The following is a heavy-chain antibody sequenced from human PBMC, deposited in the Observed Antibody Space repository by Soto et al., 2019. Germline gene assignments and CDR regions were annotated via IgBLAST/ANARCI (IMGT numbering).Heavy chain of an antibody. CDR3: ARDGVGVGPGDAFDI. Sequence: GGSLRLSCAASGFTFSSYGMHWVRQAPGKGLEWVAVISYDGSNKYYADSVEGRFTISRDNAKNSLYLQMNSLRAEDTAVYFCARDGVGVGPGDAFDIWGQGTMVTVSS. CDR1: GFTFSSYG. J-gene: IGHJ3*02. CDR2: ISYDGSNK. D-gene: IGHD2-15*01. V-gene: IGHV3-30*03.